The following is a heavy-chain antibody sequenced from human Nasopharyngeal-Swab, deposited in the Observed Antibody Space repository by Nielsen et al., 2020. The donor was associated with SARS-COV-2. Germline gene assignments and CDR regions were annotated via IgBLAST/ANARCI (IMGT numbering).Heavy chain of an antibody. CDR2: IYYSGST. J-gene: IGHJ4*02. D-gene: IGHD6-19*01. V-gene: IGHV4-39*01. Sequence: WIRQPPGKGLEWIGSIYYSGSTYYNPSLKSRVTISVDTSKNHFSLKLSSVTAADTAVYYCARHYPIWAVACSFDYWGQGTLVTVSS. CDR3: ARHYPIWAVACSFDY.